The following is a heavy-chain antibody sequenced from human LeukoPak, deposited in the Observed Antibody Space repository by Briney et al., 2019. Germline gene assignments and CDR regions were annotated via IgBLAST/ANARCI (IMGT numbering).Heavy chain of an antibody. Sequence: GGSLRLSCAASGFTFSSYTMNWVRQAPGKGLEWVSSIISSNYIYYADSVKGRFTISRDDAKNSLYLQMNSLRAEDTAVYYCARGNSGLDYWGQGTLVTVSP. J-gene: IGHJ4*02. CDR3: ARGNSGLDY. V-gene: IGHV3-21*01. CDR2: IISSNYI. D-gene: IGHD1-26*01. CDR1: GFTFSSYT.